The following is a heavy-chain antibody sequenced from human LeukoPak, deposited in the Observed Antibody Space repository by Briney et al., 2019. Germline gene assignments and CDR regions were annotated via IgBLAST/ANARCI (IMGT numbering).Heavy chain of an antibody. Sequence: SGPTLVNPTQTLTLTCTFSGFSLSTSGMCVSWIRQPPGKALEWLARIDWDDDKYYSTSLKTRLTISKDTSKNQVVLTMTNMDPVDTATYYCARFDYYGSGMSLGNDYWGQGTLVTVSS. CDR3: ARFDYYGSGMSLGNDY. D-gene: IGHD3-10*01. V-gene: IGHV2-70*11. CDR2: IDWDDDK. CDR1: GFSLSTSGMC. J-gene: IGHJ4*02.